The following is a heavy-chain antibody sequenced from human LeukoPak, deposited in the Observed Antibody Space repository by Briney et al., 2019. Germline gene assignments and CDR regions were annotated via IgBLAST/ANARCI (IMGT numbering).Heavy chain of an antibody. V-gene: IGHV1-18*01. CDR2: INAYNGNT. CDR1: GYTFTSYG. Sequence: ASVKVSCKASGYTFTSYGISWVRQAPGQGLEWMGWINAYNGNTNYAQKLQGRVTMTTDASTSTAYMELRSLRSDDTAVYYCARDGLKRGYYYGMDVWGQGTTVTVSS. J-gene: IGHJ6*02. D-gene: IGHD3-10*01. CDR3: ARDGLKRGYYYGMDV.